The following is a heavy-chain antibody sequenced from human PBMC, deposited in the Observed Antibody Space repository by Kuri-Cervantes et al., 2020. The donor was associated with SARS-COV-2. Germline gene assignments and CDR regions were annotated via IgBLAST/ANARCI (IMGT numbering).Heavy chain of an antibody. V-gene: IGHV3-23*01. Sequence: GGSLRLSCAASGFTFSSYAMSWVRQAPGKGLEWVSAISGSGGSTYYADSVKGRFTISRDNSKNTLYLQMNSLRAEDTALYYCAKDGCKTSSCYVNSWGQGALVTVSS. CDR3: AKDGCKTSSCYVNS. CDR1: GFTFSSYA. CDR2: ISGSGGST. J-gene: IGHJ4*02. D-gene: IGHD2-2*01.